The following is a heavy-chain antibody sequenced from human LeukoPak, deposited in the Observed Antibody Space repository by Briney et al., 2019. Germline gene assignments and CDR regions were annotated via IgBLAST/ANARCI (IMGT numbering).Heavy chain of an antibody. CDR3: AREVVPAAIGGGYAFDI. CDR1: GGTFSSYA. CDR2: IIPIFGTA. D-gene: IGHD2-2*01. J-gene: IGHJ3*02. V-gene: IGHV1-69*13. Sequence: GASVKVSCKASGGTFSSYAISWVRQAPGQGLEWMGGIIPIFGTANYAQKFQGRVTITADESTSTAYMELSSPRSEDTAVYYCAREVVPAAIGGGYAFDIWGQGTMVTVSS.